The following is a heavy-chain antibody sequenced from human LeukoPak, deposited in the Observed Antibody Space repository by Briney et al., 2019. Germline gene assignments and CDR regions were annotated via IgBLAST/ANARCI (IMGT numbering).Heavy chain of an antibody. Sequence: GGSLRLSCGASGFTFRDYYMSWIRQAPGKGLEWISYISSSAGTIHYVDSVKGRFTISRDNAKNSLYLQMDSLRVEDTAVYYCATSVTRRRLDWFINLWGSGTLVSVSS. CDR1: GFTFRDYY. CDR2: ISSSAGTI. V-gene: IGHV3-11*04. D-gene: IGHD4-17*01. J-gene: IGHJ2*01. CDR3: ATSVTRRRLDWFINL.